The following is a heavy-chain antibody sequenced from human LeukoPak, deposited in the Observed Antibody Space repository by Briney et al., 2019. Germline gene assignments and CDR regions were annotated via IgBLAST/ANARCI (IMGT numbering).Heavy chain of an antibody. D-gene: IGHD5-18*01. CDR1: GYTFTSYY. V-gene: IGHV1-46*01. CDR2: INPSGGST. Sequence: ASVKVSCKASGYTFTSYYMHWVRQASGQGLEWMGIINPSGGSTSYAQKSQGRVTMTRDTSTGTVYMELSSLRSEDTAVYYCARAQRGYSPPDYWGQGTLVTVSS. CDR3: ARAQRGYSPPDY. J-gene: IGHJ4*02.